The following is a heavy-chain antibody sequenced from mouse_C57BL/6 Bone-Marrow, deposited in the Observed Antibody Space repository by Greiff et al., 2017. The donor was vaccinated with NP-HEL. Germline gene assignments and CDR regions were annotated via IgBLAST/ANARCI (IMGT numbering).Heavy chain of an antibody. V-gene: IGHV5-4*01. CDR3: AREGGNYYYYFDY. J-gene: IGHJ2*01. Sequence: DVQLQESGGGSVKPGGSLKLSCAASGFTFSSYAMSWVRQTPEKRLEWVATISDGGSYTYYPDNVKGRFTISRDNAKNNLYLQMSHLKSEDTAMYYCAREGGNYYYYFDYWGQGTTLTVSS. CDR2: ISDGGSYT. D-gene: IGHD2-1*01. CDR1: GFTFSSYA.